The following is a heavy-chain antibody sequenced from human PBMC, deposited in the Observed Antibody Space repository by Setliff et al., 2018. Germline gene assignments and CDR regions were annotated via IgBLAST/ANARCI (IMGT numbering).Heavy chain of an antibody. CDR2: IYHAGST. Sequence: TLSLPCAVSGGSISSGDASWSWVRQPPGKGLEWIGYIYHAGSTYYNPSLESRVTISIDKPNKQFSLELGSLTAADTALYYCARGGGYGSGGSLHNAPFDYWGQGMLVTVSS. CDR3: ARGGGYGSGGSLHNAPFDY. J-gene: IGHJ4*02. CDR1: GGSISSGDAS. D-gene: IGHD3-10*01. V-gene: IGHV4-30-2*01.